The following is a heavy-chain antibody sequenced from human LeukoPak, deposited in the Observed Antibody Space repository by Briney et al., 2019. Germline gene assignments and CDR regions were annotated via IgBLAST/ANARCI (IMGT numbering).Heavy chain of an antibody. CDR3: ARPATPRGGSGWPQHIDS. V-gene: IGHV4-59*08. CDR2: MYYNGNT. Sequence: SETLSLTCTVSGGSISGYYWTWIRQPPGKGLEWIWYMYYNGNTNYNPSLKSRVTTSVDPSANEFSLTLTSVTPADTAVYSRARPATPRGGSGWPQHIDSWGQGTLVSVSS. J-gene: IGHJ4*02. D-gene: IGHD6-19*01. CDR1: GGSISGYY.